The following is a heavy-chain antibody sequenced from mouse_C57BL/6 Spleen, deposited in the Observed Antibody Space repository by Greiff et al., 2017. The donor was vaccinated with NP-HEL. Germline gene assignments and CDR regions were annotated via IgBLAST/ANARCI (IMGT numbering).Heavy chain of an antibody. V-gene: IGHV10-1*01. CDR1: GFSFNTYA. J-gene: IGHJ1*03. Sequence: EVNLVESGGGLVQPKGSLKLSCAASGFSFNTYAMNWVRQAPGKGLEWVARIRSKSNNYATYYADSMKDRFTISRDDSESMLYLQMNNLKTEDTARYYCVRQGDDGYYRYFDVWGTGTTVTVSS. CDR2: IRSKSNNYAT. CDR3: VRQGDDGYYRYFDV. D-gene: IGHD2-3*01.